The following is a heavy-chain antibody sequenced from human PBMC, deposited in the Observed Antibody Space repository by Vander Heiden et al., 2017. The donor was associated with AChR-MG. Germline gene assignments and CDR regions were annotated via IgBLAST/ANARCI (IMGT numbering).Heavy chain of an antibody. D-gene: IGHD3-22*01. CDR2: IYTSGST. CDR3: ARGPKYYYDSSGYYAY. CDR1: GGPISSYY. V-gene: IGHV4-4*07. Sequence: VQLPASCPGLVTPSETLSLTRPVPGGPISSYYWSWIRQHAGKGREWIGRIYTSGSTNYNPALKWRVAMSVDTSKNQFSLKLSSVTAADTAVYYCARGPKYYYDSSGYYAYWGQGTLVTVSS. J-gene: IGHJ4*02.